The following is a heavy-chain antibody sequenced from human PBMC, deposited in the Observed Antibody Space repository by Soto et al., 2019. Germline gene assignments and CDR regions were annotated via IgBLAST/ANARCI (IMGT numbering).Heavy chain of an antibody. J-gene: IGHJ4*02. CDR1: GFTFSNAW. Sequence: PGGSLRLSCAASGFTFSNAWMSWVRQAPGKGLEWVGRIKSKTDGGTTDYAAPVKGRFTISRDDSKNTLYLQMDSLKTEDTAAYYCTTSVLWLKYFDYWGQGTLVTVPS. CDR2: IKSKTDGGTT. CDR3: TTSVLWLKYFDY. V-gene: IGHV3-15*01. D-gene: IGHD6-19*01.